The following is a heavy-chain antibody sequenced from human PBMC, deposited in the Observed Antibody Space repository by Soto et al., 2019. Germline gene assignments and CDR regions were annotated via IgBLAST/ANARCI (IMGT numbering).Heavy chain of an antibody. Sequence: SGKVCCKASEGTVSSYAISWVRQAPGQGLEWMGGIIPIFGTANYAQKFQGRVTITADESTSTAYMELSSLRSEDTAVYYCAREYPPPEQWPAPNAFDIWGQGTMVTVSS. CDR3: AREYPPPEQWPAPNAFDI. CDR1: EGTVSSYA. CDR2: IIPIFGTA. V-gene: IGHV1-69*13. D-gene: IGHD6-19*01. J-gene: IGHJ3*02.